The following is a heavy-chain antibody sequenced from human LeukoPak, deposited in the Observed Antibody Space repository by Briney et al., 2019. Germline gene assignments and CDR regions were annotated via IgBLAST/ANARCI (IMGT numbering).Heavy chain of an antibody. Sequence: GESLKISCKAFGYSFTYYWIAWVRQMPGKGLVWMGIIYPGDSETRYGPSFQGQATISADKSINTAYLQWSSLKSSDTAMYYCARHPSASGREDWFDPWGQGTLVTVSS. CDR1: GYSFTYYW. CDR2: IYPGDSET. V-gene: IGHV5-51*01. D-gene: IGHD2-15*01. J-gene: IGHJ5*02. CDR3: ARHPSASGREDWFDP.